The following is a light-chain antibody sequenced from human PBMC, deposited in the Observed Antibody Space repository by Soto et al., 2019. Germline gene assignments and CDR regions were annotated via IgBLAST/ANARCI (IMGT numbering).Light chain of an antibody. Sequence: DIPMPQSPSTLSASVGDTVTITCRASQSSDTCLARHKLKTGRAPKILISKASILESGVPSRFSGSGSGTDFTITINGLQHDDFEIYYCQQYFSYRAFGQGSKVDVK. CDR3: QQYFSYRA. J-gene: IGKJ1*01. V-gene: IGKV1-5*03. CDR2: KAS. CDR1: QSSDTC.